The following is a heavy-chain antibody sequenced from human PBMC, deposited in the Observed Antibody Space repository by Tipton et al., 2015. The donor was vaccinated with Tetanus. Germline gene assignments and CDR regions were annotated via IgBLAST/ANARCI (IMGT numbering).Heavy chain of an antibody. V-gene: IGHV3-23*02. J-gene: IGHJ3*01. D-gene: IGHD3-22*01. CDR2: ISGGGDRT. CDR3: AREAINSEDRRAFDV. CDR1: GFTFDDYT. Sequence: SLRLSCAASGFTFDDYTMHWVRQAPGKGLEWVSAISGGGDRTFYEDSVKGRFTISRDNSEKTLSLQMNSLRAEDTAIYYCAREAINSEDRRAFDVWGQGTMVTVSP.